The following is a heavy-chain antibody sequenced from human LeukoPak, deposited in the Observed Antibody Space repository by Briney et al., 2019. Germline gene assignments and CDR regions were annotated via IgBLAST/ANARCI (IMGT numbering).Heavy chain of an antibody. D-gene: IGHD6-19*01. CDR1: GYTFIGHY. J-gene: IGHJ4*02. CDR2: INPKNGGA. Sequence: ASVKVSCKTSGYTFIGHYIHWVRQAPGQGLEWMGWINPKNGGANYAPRFRGRVTLTRDTSISTAYMELSRLRSDDTAVYYCARDRTWLGHIDYWGQGTLVTVSS. V-gene: IGHV1-2*07. CDR3: ARDRTWLGHIDY.